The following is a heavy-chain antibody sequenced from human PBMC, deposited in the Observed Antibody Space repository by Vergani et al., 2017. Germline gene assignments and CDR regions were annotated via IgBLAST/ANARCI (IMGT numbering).Heavy chain of an antibody. CDR1: GAYVGSGGYY. J-gene: IGHJ5*02. Sequence: QVQLQESGPGLVKASQTLSLTCSVSGAYVGSGGYYWSWVRQRPGMGLDWIGYIYYSGTTYYNPSLESRLTISLDTSENPLSLKLTSVTAADTAVYYCTRHWAVVAANNWFDPWGQGTLVTVSS. CDR2: IYYSGTT. V-gene: IGHV4-31*03. D-gene: IGHD2-15*01. CDR3: TRHWAVVAANNWFDP.